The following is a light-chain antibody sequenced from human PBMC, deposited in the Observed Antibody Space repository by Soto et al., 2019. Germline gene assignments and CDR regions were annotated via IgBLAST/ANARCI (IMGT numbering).Light chain of an antibody. CDR3: CSYTGGSAFV. CDR1: SSDVGSYDV. CDR2: EVN. Sequence: QSVLTQPASVSGSPGQSITISCTGTSSDVGSYDVVSWYQKHPGKAPKLLIYEVNKRLSGVSNHFSASKSGNTASLTISGLQAEDEADYYCCSYTGGSAFVFGGGTKVTVL. V-gene: IGLV2-23*02. J-gene: IGLJ3*02.